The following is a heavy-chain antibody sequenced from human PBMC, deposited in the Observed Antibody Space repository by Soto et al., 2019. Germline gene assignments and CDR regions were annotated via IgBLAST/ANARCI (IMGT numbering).Heavy chain of an antibody. CDR2: ISGSGGST. D-gene: IGHD4-17*01. V-gene: IGHV3-23*01. J-gene: IGHJ4*02. CDR1: GFTFSNYA. CDR3: AKPPHYGDYFFDY. Sequence: PGGSLRLSCAASGFTFSNYAMSWVRQAPGKGLEWVSAISGSGGSTYYADSVKGRFTISRDNSKNTLYLQMNSLRAEDTAVYYCAKPPHYGDYFFDYWGQGTLVTVSS.